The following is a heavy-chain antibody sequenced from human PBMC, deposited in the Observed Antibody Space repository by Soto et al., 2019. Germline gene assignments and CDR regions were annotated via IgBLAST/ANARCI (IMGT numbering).Heavy chain of an antibody. J-gene: IGHJ4*02. CDR3: ARDPIGGPSYFDY. CDR2: IYYSGST. V-gene: IGHV4-30-4*01. D-gene: IGHD2-15*01. CDR1: GGSISSGDYY. Sequence: PSETLSLTCTVSGGSISSGDYYWSWIRQPPGKGLEWIGYIYYSGSTYYNPSLKSRVTISVDTSKNQFSLKLSSVTAADTAVYYCARDPIGGPSYFDYWGQGTLVTVSS.